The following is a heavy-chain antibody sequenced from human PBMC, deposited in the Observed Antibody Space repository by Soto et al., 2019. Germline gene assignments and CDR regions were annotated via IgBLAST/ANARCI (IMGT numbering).Heavy chain of an antibody. D-gene: IGHD6-19*01. Sequence: EVQLVESGGGLVQPGRSLRLSCAASGFTFDDYAMHWVRQAPGKGLEWVSGISWNSGSIGYADSVKGRFTISRDNAKNSLYLQMNSLRAEDTALYYGARGGWLRSAGGGYWGQGTLVTVSS. J-gene: IGHJ4*02. CDR3: ARGGWLRSAGGGY. CDR2: ISWNSGSI. CDR1: GFTFDDYA. V-gene: IGHV3-9*01.